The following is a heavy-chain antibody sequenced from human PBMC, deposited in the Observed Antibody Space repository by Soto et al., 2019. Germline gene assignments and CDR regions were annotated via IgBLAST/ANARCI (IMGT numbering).Heavy chain of an antibody. D-gene: IGHD6-19*01. Sequence: EVQLVESGGGLVQPGWSLRLSCAASGFTFSSYWMSWVRQAPGKGLEWVAHTRQDGGQEYYVDSVKGRFTISSDNAKNSLYLQMNSLRVEDTAVYYCARYPNPTVAGLPFDLWGQGTLVTVSS. J-gene: IGHJ4*02. CDR2: TRQDGGQE. CDR3: ARYPNPTVAGLPFDL. CDR1: GFTFSSYW. V-gene: IGHV3-7*03.